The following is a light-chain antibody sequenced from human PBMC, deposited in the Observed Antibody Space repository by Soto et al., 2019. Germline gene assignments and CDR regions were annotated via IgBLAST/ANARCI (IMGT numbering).Light chain of an antibody. Sequence: EIVMTQSPATLSVSPGDSATLSCRASQSVSNNLAWYHQKPGQAPRLLIYGASSRATGIPDRFSGSGSGTDFTLTISRLEPEDFAVYYCQQYGSSPRTLGQGTKVDIK. CDR1: QSVSNN. CDR2: GAS. CDR3: QQYGSSPRT. J-gene: IGKJ1*01. V-gene: IGKV3-20*01.